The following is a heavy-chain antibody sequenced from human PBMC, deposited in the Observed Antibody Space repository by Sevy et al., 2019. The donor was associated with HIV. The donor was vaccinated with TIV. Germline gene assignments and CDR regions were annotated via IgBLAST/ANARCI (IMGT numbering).Heavy chain of an antibody. D-gene: IGHD2-2*01. Sequence: GESLKISCKGSGYTFSNYWIGWVRQMPGKGLEWMGVIYPGDSVTRYSPSFQGQVTMSADKSTSTAYLQWSSLKTSDTAIYYCARYPFVVVPAAEYYFDYWGQGTLVTVSS. J-gene: IGHJ4*02. CDR3: ARYPFVVVPAAEYYFDY. V-gene: IGHV5-51*01. CDR1: GYTFSNYW. CDR2: IYPGDSVT.